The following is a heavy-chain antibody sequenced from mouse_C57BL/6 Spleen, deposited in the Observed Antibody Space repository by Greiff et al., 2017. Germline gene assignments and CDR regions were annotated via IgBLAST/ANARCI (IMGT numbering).Heavy chain of an antibody. CDR3: AMGTTEGVAY. V-gene: IGHV1-82*01. Sequence: VQLQQSGPELVKPGASVKISCKASGYAFSSSWMNWVKQRPGKGLEWIGRIYPGDGDTNYNGKFKGKATLTADKSSSTAYMQLSSLASADAAVYFWAMGTTEGVAYWGQGTLVTVSA. J-gene: IGHJ3*01. CDR2: IYPGDGDT. CDR1: GYAFSSSW. D-gene: IGHD2-13*01.